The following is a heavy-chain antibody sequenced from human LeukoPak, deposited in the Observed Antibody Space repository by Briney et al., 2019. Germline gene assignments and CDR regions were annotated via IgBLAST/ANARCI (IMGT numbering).Heavy chain of an antibody. D-gene: IGHD6-13*01. Sequence: SGGSLRLSCAASGFTFSSYAMHWVRQAPGKGLEYGSAIRSNGSSTYYANSVKGRFTISRDNSKNTLYLQMGSLRAEDMAVYYCARAMIGRGYSSSWTPNDAFDIWGQGTMVTVSS. J-gene: IGHJ3*02. CDR3: ARAMIGRGYSSSWTPNDAFDI. CDR2: IRSNGSST. V-gene: IGHV3-64*01. CDR1: GFTFSSYA.